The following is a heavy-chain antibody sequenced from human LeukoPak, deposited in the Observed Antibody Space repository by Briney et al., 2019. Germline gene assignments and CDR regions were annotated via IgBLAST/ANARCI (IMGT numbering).Heavy chain of an antibody. CDR1: GFAFSSYW. J-gene: IGHJ4*02. Sequence: PGGSLRLSCIASGFAFSSYWMNWVRQAPGKGLEWVANIKQDGGEEYYVDSVKGRFTISRDNAKNSLFLQMNSLRVEDTAVYYCARLGGSYHTYWGQGTLVTVSS. CDR2: IKQDGGEE. D-gene: IGHD1-26*01. CDR3: ARLGGSYHTY. V-gene: IGHV3-7*01.